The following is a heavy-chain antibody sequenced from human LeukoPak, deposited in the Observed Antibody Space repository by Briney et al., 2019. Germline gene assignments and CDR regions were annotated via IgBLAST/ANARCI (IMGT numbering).Heavy chain of an antibody. CDR2: IYHSGAT. D-gene: IGHD4-23*01. J-gene: IGHJ4*02. Sequence: SETLSLTCAVSGGSISSSSSNCWTWVRQPPGKGLEWIGEIYHSGATNYNPSLKSRVTMLLDKSKNQFSLNLNSMTAADTAVYYCARSGGNSDFDYWGQGTLVTVSS. CDR3: ARSGGNSDFDY. CDR1: GGSISSSSSNC. V-gene: IGHV4-4*02.